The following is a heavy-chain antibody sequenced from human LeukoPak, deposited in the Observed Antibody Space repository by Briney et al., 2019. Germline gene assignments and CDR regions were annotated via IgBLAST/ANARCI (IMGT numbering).Heavy chain of an antibody. CDR3: AKTRDVQYDTSGYPFDY. CDR1: GDSISSNNW. D-gene: IGHD3-22*01. V-gene: IGHV4-4*02. CDR2: IFHTGST. J-gene: IGHJ4*02. Sequence: SGTLSLTCAVSGDSISSNNWWSWVRQPPGKGLEWIGEIFHTGSTNYPSLKSRVTMSVDKSKNQFSLKLTSVTAADTAVYHCAKTRDVQYDTSGYPFDYWGQGTLVAVSS.